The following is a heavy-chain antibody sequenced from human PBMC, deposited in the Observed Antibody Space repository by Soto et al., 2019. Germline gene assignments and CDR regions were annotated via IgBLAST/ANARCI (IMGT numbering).Heavy chain of an antibody. CDR3: ARDKTIFGVVSYWFDP. J-gene: IGHJ5*02. CDR2: INPSGGST. D-gene: IGHD3-3*01. V-gene: IGHV1-46*01. Sequence: ASVKVSCKASGYTLTSYYMHWVRQAPGQGLEWMGIINPSGGSTSYAQKFQGRVTMTRDTSTSTVYMELSSLRSEDTAVYYCARDKTIFGVVSYWFDPWGQGTLVTVSS. CDR1: GYTLTSYY.